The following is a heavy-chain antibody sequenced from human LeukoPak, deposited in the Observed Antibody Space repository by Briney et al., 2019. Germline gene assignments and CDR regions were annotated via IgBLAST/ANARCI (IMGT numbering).Heavy chain of an antibody. D-gene: IGHD1-14*01. CDR3: ARAGVKPETSIYY. V-gene: IGHV1-69*05. CDR1: GGTFSNYA. CDR2: IIPLFGTP. Sequence: SVKVSCKASGGTFSNYAISWVRQAPGQGLVWMGRIIPLFGTPNYEQKFQGRVSITTDESTSAAYMELSSLTSEDTAVYYCARAGVKPETSIYYWGQGTLVTVSS. J-gene: IGHJ4*02.